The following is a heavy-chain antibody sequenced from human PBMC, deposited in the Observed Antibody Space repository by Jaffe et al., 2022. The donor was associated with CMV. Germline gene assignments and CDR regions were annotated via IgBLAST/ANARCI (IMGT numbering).Heavy chain of an antibody. Sequence: EVQLVESGGGLVQPGGSLKLSCAASGFTFSGSAMHWVRQASGKGLEWVGRIRSKANSYATAYAASVKGRFTISRDDSKNTAYLQMNSLKTEDTAVYYCTRRSGGYCSGGSCLNYYYGMDVWGQGTTVTVSS. D-gene: IGHD2-15*01. CDR2: IRSKANSYAT. J-gene: IGHJ6*02. CDR3: TRRSGGYCSGGSCLNYYYGMDV. V-gene: IGHV3-73*02. CDR1: GFTFSGSA.